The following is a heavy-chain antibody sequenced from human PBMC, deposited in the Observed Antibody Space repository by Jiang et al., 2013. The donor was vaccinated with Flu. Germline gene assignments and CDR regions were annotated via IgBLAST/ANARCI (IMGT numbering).Heavy chain of an antibody. CDR1: TFTDYY. CDR2: VDPEDGET. D-gene: IGHD6-19*01. CDR3: ATPIAVAGKYYYYGMDV. J-gene: IGHJ6*02. V-gene: IGHV1-69-2*01. Sequence: TFTDYYMHWVQQAPGKGLEWMGLVDPEDGETIYAEKFQGRVTITADTSTDTAYMELSSLRSEDTAVYYCATPIAVAGKYYYYGMDVWGQGTTVTVSS.